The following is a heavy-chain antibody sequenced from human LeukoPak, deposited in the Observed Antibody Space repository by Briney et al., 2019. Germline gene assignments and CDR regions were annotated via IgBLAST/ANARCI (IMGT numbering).Heavy chain of an antibody. CDR2: ISSSSSTI. CDR3: ARDFHRRLYDSSGYYPY. Sequence: GGSLRLSCAVSGFTFSSYSMNWVRQAPGKGLEWVSYISSSSSTIHYADSVKGRFTISRDNAKNSLYLQMNSLRAEDTAVYYCARDFHRRLYDSSGYYPYWSQGTLVTVSS. V-gene: IGHV3-48*01. CDR1: GFTFSSYS. J-gene: IGHJ4*02. D-gene: IGHD3-22*01.